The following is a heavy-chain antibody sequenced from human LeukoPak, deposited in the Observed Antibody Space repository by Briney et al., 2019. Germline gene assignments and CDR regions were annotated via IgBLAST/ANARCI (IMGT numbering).Heavy chain of an antibody. Sequence: GGSLRLSCTVSGFTVSSNSMSWVRQAPGKGLEWVSFIYSDNTHYSDSVKARFTISRDNAKNTLYLQMNSLRAEDTAVYYCARRAGAYSHPYDYWGQGTLVTVSS. V-gene: IGHV3-53*01. CDR3: ARRAGAYSHPYDY. J-gene: IGHJ4*02. D-gene: IGHD4/OR15-4a*01. CDR1: GFTVSSNS. CDR2: IYSDNT.